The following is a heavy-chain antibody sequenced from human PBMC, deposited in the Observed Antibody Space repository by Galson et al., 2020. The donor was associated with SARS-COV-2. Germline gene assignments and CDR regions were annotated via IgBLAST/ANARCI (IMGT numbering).Heavy chain of an antibody. J-gene: IGHJ4*02. Sequence: GESLKISCAASGFTFSSYWMSWVRQAPGKGLEWLANIKQDGSEKYYVDSVKGRFTISRDNAKNSLYLQMNSLRAEDTAVYYCARSPGVYTAMAYFDYWGQGTLVTVSS. CDR2: IKQDGSEK. D-gene: IGHD5-18*01. V-gene: IGHV3-7*03. CDR1: GFTFSSYW. CDR3: ARSPGVYTAMAYFDY.